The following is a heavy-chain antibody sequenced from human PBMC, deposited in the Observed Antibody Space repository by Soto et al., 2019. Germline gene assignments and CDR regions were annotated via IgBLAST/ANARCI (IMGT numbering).Heavy chain of an antibody. CDR1: GGTFRIGGSFNRYV. CDR3: ATETTAYGGLADN. V-gene: IGHV1-69*06. CDR2: IIPVFGTT. J-gene: IGHJ4*02. Sequence: ASVKVSCKASGGTFRIGGSFNRYVVSWVRQAPGQGLEWMGGIIPVFGTTNYAQRFQGRVTITADTSTYTVYMEMSSLTSEDTAVYFCATETTAYGGLADNWGQGTQVTVSS. D-gene: IGHD4-17*01.